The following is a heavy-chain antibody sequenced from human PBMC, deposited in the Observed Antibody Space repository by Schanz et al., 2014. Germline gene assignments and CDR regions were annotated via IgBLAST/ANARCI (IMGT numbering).Heavy chain of an antibody. Sequence: EVQLVESGGGLVQPGGSLRLSCAASGFTFSSYWMHWVRQVPGKGLVWDSRIKSDGSSTSFADSVKGRFTISRDNAKNTLYLQMNSLRAGDADVYYCARGLIAAAGGAFDYWGQGTLVAVSA. D-gene: IGHD6-13*01. CDR2: IKSDGSST. V-gene: IGHV3-74*01. CDR3: ARGLIAAAGGAFDY. CDR1: GFTFSSYW. J-gene: IGHJ4*02.